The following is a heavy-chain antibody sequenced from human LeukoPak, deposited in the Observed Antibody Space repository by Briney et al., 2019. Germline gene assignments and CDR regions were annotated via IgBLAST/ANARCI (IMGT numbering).Heavy chain of an antibody. CDR3: ARVHSSSWYIVDY. CDR2: INHSGST. Sequence: SETLSLTCAVYGGSFSGYYWSWNRQPPGKGLEWIGEINHSGSTNYNPSLKSRVTISVDTSKNQFSLKLSSVTAADTAVYYCARVHSSSWYIVDYWGQGTLVTVSS. V-gene: IGHV4-34*01. J-gene: IGHJ4*02. D-gene: IGHD6-13*01. CDR1: GGSFSGYY.